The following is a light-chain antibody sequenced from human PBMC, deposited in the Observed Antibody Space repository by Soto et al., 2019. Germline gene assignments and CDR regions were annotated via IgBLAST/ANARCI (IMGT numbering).Light chain of an antibody. J-gene: IGLJ1*01. CDR2: DVS. CDR3: SSYTGGSTLYV. CDR1: SSDVGGYDH. Sequence: QSALTQPASVSGSPGQSITVSCTGTSSDVGGYDHVSWYQQHPGKAPKLMLFDVSRRPSGVSNRYSGSKSGNTASLTISGLQAEDEADYYCSSYTGGSTLYVFGTGTKVTVL. V-gene: IGLV2-14*03.